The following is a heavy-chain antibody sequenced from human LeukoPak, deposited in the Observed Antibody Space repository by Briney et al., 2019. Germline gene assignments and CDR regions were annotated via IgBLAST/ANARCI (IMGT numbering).Heavy chain of an antibody. Sequence: GGSLRLSCEASGFRFSSYSMNWVRQAPGKGLEWVANIKQDGSEKYYVDSMKGRFTISRDNAKNSLYLQMNSLRAEDTAVYYCARGWGSGWYDWFDPWGQGTLVTVSS. CDR3: ARGWGSGWYDWFDP. J-gene: IGHJ5*02. CDR2: IKQDGSEK. D-gene: IGHD6-19*01. V-gene: IGHV3-7*04. CDR1: GFRFSSYS.